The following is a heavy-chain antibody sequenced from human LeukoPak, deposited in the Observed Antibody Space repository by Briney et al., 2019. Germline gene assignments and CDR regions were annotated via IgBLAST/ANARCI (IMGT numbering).Heavy chain of an antibody. CDR3: ARDVYCSGGSCYSGSYLDY. D-gene: IGHD2-15*01. Sequence: GGSLRLSCAASGFTLIRHEMNWVRQAPGKGLEWVSFISRSGRNTDYADSVKGRFTISRDDAKNSLYLQLNSLRADDTAVYYCARDVYCSGGSCYSGSYLDYWGQGTLVTVSS. V-gene: IGHV3-48*03. CDR1: GFTLIRHE. CDR2: ISRSGRNT. J-gene: IGHJ4*02.